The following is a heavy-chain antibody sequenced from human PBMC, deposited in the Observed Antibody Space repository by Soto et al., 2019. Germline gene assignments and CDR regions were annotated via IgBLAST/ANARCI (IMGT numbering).Heavy chain of an antibody. CDR2: TYYRSQFYH. J-gene: IGHJ4*02. Sequence: QVQLQQSGPGLVKPSETLSLTCVVSGDSVSSSSGAWIWIRQSPSRGLEWLGRTYYRSQFYHDYAISVRGRISINPDTTRNQFSLQLNSVTPEETAVYYCASNAWNFATSRDFWGQGILVTVSS. CDR3: ASNAWNFATSRDF. V-gene: IGHV6-1*01. D-gene: IGHD1-7*01. CDR1: GDSVSSSSGA.